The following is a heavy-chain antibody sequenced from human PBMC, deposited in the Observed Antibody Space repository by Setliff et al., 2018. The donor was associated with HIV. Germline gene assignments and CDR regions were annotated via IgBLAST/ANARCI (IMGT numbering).Heavy chain of an antibody. CDR1: GYTFTGYY. CDR2: INPNSGGT. Sequence: ASVKVSCKASGYTFTGYYMHWVRQAPGQGLEWMGWINPNSGGTNYAQKFQGRFTISRDNSKNTLYLQMNSLRADDTAVYFCARPTNIDTLYYGSQTFYMYYYGLDVWGQGTTVTVSS. V-gene: IGHV1-2*02. D-gene: IGHD1-26*01. CDR3: ARPTNIDTLYYGSQTFYMYYYGLDV. J-gene: IGHJ6*02.